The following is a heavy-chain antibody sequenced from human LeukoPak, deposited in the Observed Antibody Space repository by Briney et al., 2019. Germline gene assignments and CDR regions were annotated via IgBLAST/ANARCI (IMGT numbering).Heavy chain of an antibody. CDR1: GGSISSYY. V-gene: IGHV4-4*07. J-gene: IGHJ4*02. Sequence: SETLSLTCTVSGGSISSYYRCWVRQPAGKGLEWIGRIYTSGSTNYNPPLKSRVTMSVDTSKNQFSLKLSSVTAEDTAVYYCAKVGGRIAALIVYFDYWGQGTLVTVSS. D-gene: IGHD6-13*01. CDR3: AKVGGRIAALIVYFDY. CDR2: IYTSGST.